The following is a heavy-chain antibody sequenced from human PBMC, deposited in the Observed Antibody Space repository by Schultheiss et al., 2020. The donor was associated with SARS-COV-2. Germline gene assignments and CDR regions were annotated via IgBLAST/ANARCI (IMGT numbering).Heavy chain of an antibody. CDR2: IYYTGST. Sequence: SQTLSLTCAVSGGSLSGDYWSWIRQSPGKGLEWIGSIYYTGSTYYNPSLKSRVTISVDTSKTQFSLRLTSVTAADTAGYYCARGRRGIVLMVYAMLHWFDPWGQGTLVTVSS. CDR1: GGSLSGDY. V-gene: IGHV4-39*01. J-gene: IGHJ5*02. D-gene: IGHD2-8*01. CDR3: ARGRRGIVLMVYAMLHWFDP.